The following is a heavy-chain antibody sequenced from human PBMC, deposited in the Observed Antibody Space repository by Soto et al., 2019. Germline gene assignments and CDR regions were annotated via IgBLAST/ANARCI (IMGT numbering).Heavy chain of an antibody. J-gene: IGHJ6*02. CDR3: AREKVRDFLSGYSPLDYGMDV. Sequence: GASVKVSCKASGYTFTGYYMHWVRQAPGQGLEWMGWINPNSGGTNYAQKFQGWVTMTRDTSISTAYMELSRLRSDDTAVYYCAREKVRDFLSGYSPLDYGMDVWGQGTTVTVSS. CDR2: INPNSGGT. D-gene: IGHD3-3*01. V-gene: IGHV1-2*04. CDR1: GYTFTGYY.